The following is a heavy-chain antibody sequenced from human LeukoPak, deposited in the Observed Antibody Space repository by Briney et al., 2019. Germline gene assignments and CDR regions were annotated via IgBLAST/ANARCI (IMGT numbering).Heavy chain of an antibody. CDR3: ARVLDIVVVVAATGGFDY. CDR2: IYYSGST. V-gene: IGHV4-59*01. D-gene: IGHD2-15*01. Sequence: SETLSLTCTVSGGSISSYYWSWIRQPPGKGLEWIGYIYYSGSTNYNPSLKSRVTISVDTSKNQFSLKLSSVTAADTAVYYCARVLDIVVVVAATGGFDYWGQGTLVTVSS. CDR1: GGSISSYY. J-gene: IGHJ4*02.